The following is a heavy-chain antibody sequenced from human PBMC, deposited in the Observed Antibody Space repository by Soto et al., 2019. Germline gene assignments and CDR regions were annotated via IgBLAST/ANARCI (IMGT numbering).Heavy chain of an antibody. J-gene: IGHJ4*02. CDR2: IYTSGST. V-gene: IGHV4-4*07. D-gene: IGHD2-2*02. CDR1: GGSISSYY. CDR3: ARDIPAAIGGARSRFDY. Sequence: QVQLQESGPGLVKPSETLSLTCTVSGGSISSYYWSWIRQPAGKGLEWIGRIYTSGSTNYNPSLKSRVTMSVDTSKNQFSLKLSSVTAADTAVYYCARDIPAAIGGARSRFDYWGQGTLVTVSS.